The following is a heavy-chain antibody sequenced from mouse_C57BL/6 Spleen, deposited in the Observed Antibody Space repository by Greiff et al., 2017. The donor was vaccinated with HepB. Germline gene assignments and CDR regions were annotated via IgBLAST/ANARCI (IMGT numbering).Heavy chain of an antibody. CDR3: ARWDGSPSYYAMDY. Sequence: VKLMESGPGLVQPSQSLSITCTVSGFSLTSYGVHWVRQSPGKGLEWLGVIWSGGSTDYNAAFISRLSISKDNSKSQVFFKMNSLQADDTAIYYCARWDGSPSYYAMDYWGQGTSVTVSS. J-gene: IGHJ4*01. V-gene: IGHV2-2*01. CDR1: GFSLTSYG. CDR2: IWSGGST. D-gene: IGHD1-1*01.